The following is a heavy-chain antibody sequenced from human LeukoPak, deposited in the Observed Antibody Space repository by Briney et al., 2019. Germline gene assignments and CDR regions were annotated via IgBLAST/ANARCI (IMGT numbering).Heavy chain of an antibody. CDR1: GFTFSSYW. J-gene: IGHJ4*02. V-gene: IGHV3-7*01. CDR3: ARERSCTDGLCYSYFDH. Sequence: PGGSLRLSCAVSGFTFSSYWMSWVRQAPGRRPEWVANMKPDGSEKYYVDSVKGRFTVSRDNAKNSLFLQMNSLRDEDTAVYYCARERSCTDGLCYSYFDHWGQGTLVTVSS. D-gene: IGHD2-8*01. CDR2: MKPDGSEK.